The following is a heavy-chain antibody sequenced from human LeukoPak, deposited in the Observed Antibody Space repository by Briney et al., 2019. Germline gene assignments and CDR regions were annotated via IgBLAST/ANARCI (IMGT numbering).Heavy chain of an antibody. CDR3: ARGVGVTIRTSNFDY. J-gene: IGHJ4*02. V-gene: IGHV3-21*01. CDR2: ISTTSDYI. CDR1: GFTVSKYD. Sequence: GGCLTLSCLPSGFTVSKYDMSWVRPAAGRGLAWVSSISTTSDYIYYAGSVKGRFTVSRDNAKNSLFLQMNSLRADDTAVYYCARGVGVTIRTSNFDYWGQGTLVTASS. D-gene: IGHD1-26*01.